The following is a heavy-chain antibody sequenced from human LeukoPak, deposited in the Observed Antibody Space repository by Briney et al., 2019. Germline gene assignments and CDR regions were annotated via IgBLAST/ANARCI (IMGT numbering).Heavy chain of an antibody. J-gene: IGHJ4*02. Sequence: PGGSLRLSCEASGFTFSSYWMHWVRQVPGKGLVWVSHIKSDGSSTSYADSVKGRFTISRDNAKNTLYLQMNSLRAEDTAVYYCARDRGYGFDYWGQGTLVTVSS. D-gene: IGHD5-18*01. CDR1: GFTFSSYW. CDR3: ARDRGYGFDY. V-gene: IGHV3-74*01. CDR2: IKSDGSST.